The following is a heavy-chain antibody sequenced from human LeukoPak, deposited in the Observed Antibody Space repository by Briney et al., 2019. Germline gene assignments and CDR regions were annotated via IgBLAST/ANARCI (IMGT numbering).Heavy chain of an antibody. CDR2: ISGSGGST. CDR1: GFTFDDYG. D-gene: IGHD2-2*01. CDR3: AKAKGYCSSTSCYGILAY. V-gene: IGHV3-23*01. J-gene: IGHJ4*02. Sequence: TGGSLRLSCAASGFTFDDYGMSWVRQTPGKGLEWVSAISGSGGSTYYADSVKGRFTISRDNSKNTLYLQMNSLRAEDTAVYYCAKAKGYCSSTSCYGILAYWGQGTLVTVSS.